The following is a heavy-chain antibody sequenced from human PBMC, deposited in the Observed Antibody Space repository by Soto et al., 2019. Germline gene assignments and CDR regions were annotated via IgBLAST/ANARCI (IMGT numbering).Heavy chain of an antibody. V-gene: IGHV1-3*01. J-gene: IGHJ6*03. Sequence: ASVKVSCKSSGFTFTSYVLHWVRQAPGQRLEWMGWINAGNGNTKYSQKFQGRVTITRDTSASTAYMELSSLRSEDTAVYYCARALSNYGDYMDVWGKGTTVTVSS. CDR3: ARALSNYGDYMDV. CDR2: INAGNGNT. CDR1: GFTFTSYV. D-gene: IGHD4-4*01.